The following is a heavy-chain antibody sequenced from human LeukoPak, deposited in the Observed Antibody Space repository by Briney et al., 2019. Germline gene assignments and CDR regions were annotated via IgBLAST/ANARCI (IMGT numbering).Heavy chain of an antibody. J-gene: IGHJ6*02. V-gene: IGHV3-30*18. Sequence: PGGSLRLSCAASGFTFSSYGKHWVRQAPGRGLEWVAVISYDGSNKYYADSVKGRFTISRDNSKNTLYLQMNSLRAEDTAVYYCAKAHRVLRYFDWFVDGMDVWGQGTTVTVSS. CDR2: ISYDGSNK. D-gene: IGHD3-9*01. CDR3: AKAHRVLRYFDWFVDGMDV. CDR1: GFTFSSYG.